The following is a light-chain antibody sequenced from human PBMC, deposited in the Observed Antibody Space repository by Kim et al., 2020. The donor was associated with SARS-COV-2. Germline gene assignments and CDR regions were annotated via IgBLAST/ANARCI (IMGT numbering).Light chain of an antibody. J-gene: IGLJ3*02. Sequence: QRVTISCTGSSSAIGAGYDVHWYQQLPGTAPKLLIYGNIYRPSGVPDRFSGSKSGTSASLAITGLQAEDEANYYCQSYDASLSAWVFGGGTQLTVL. CDR2: GNI. CDR3: QSYDASLSAWV. CDR1: SSAIGAGYD. V-gene: IGLV1-40*01.